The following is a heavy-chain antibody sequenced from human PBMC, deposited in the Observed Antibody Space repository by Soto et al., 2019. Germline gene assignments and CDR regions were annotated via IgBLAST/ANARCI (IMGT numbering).Heavy chain of an antibody. D-gene: IGHD1-7*01. CDR2: IYYSGST. Sequence: SETLSLTCTVSGGSISSGDYYWSWIRQPPGKGLEWIGYIYYSGSTYYNPSLKSRVTISVDTSKNQFSLKLSSVTAADTAVYYCARDLGTGTTDNRFDTWGQGTLVTVSS. CDR3: ARDLGTGTTDNRFDT. CDR1: GGSISSGDYY. V-gene: IGHV4-30-4*01. J-gene: IGHJ5*02.